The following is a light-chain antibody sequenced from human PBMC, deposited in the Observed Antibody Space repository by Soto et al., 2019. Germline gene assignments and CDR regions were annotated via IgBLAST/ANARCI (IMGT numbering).Light chain of an antibody. CDR3: QHYTSYYVA. CDR2: KAS. J-gene: IGKJ1*01. V-gene: IGKV1-5*03. Sequence: DIQMTQSPSNLSASVGDRVTITCRASQNIYIWLAWYQQKPGKAPKVVISKASTLESGVPSRFSGSGLGTEFPLTSSSLQPDYFASYYCQHYTSYYVAFGQGTKVEV. CDR1: QNIYIW.